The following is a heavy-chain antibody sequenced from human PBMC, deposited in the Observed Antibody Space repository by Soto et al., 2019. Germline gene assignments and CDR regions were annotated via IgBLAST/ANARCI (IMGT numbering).Heavy chain of an antibody. CDR1: GGTFSSYA. J-gene: IGHJ6*02. CDR3: ARDKGMATRERGEYYYYGMDV. Sequence: SVKVSCKASGGTFSSYAISWVRQAPGQGLEWMGGIIPIFGTANYAQKFQGRVTITADESTSTAYMELSSLRSEDTAVYYCARDKGMATRERGEYYYYGMDVWGQGTTVTVSS. D-gene: IGHD5-12*01. V-gene: IGHV1-69*13. CDR2: IIPIFGTA.